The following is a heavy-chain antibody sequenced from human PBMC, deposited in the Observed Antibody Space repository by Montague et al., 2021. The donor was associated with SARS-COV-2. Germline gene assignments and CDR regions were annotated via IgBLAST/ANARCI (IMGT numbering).Heavy chain of an antibody. CDR1: GFNFSIYS. D-gene: IGHD7-27*01. CDR3: ARSTGHFDY. V-gene: IGHV3-48*02. CDR2: ITGTSSLV. J-gene: IGHJ4*02. Sequence: SLRLSCAASGFNFSIYSMNWVRQAPGKGLEWVSYITGTSSLVHYADSVKGRFTISRDNAQNSLYLQMNSLRDEDTAVYYCARSTGHFDYWGLGTLVTVSS.